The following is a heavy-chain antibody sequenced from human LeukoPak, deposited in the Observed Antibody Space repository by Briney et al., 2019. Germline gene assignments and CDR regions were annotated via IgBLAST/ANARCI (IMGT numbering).Heavy chain of an antibody. CDR1: GFTFSVYE. V-gene: IGHV3-48*03. Sequence: GGSLRLSCAASGFTFSVYEMNWVRQAPGKGLKWVSYISGSGSTIYYADSVKGRFTISRDSAKNTLYLQMNSLRGEDTAVYYCARGTYYFDYWGQGTLVTVSS. CDR3: ARGTYYFDY. J-gene: IGHJ4*02. CDR2: ISGSGSTI.